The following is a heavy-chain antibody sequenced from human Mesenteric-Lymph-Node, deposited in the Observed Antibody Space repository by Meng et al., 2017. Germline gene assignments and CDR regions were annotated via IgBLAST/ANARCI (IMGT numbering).Heavy chain of an antibody. CDR1: GGSISSVYW. V-gene: IGHV4-4*02. CDR2: IYHSGST. Sequence: VQLQEPGPGLGNLSETLSLPCAVSGGSISSVYWWTWVRQSPGKGLEWIGEIYHSGSTNYNPSLKSRVTISVDKSKNQFSLKLTSVTAADTAVYYCARGGYYSFDYWGQGTLVTVSS. CDR3: ARGGYYSFDY. J-gene: IGHJ4*02. D-gene: IGHD5-18*01.